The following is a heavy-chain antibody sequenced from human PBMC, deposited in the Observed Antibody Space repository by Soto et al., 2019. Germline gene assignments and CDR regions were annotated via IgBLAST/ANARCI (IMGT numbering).Heavy chain of an antibody. Sequence: QVQLVESGGGVVQPGRSLRLSCAASGFTFSSYGMHWVRQAPGKGLEWVAVISYDGSNKYYADSVKGRFTISRDNSKNTLYLQMNSLRAEDTAVYYCAKVRNTLTTRSPLSWWGQGTLVTVSS. J-gene: IGHJ4*02. CDR3: AKVRNTLTTRSPLSW. CDR2: ISYDGSNK. D-gene: IGHD4-17*01. V-gene: IGHV3-30*18. CDR1: GFTFSSYG.